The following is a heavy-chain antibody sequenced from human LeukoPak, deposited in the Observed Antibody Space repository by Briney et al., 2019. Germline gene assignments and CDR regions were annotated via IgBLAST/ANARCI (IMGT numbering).Heavy chain of an antibody. D-gene: IGHD3-3*01. Sequence: GGSLRLSCAASGFTFSSYWMTWVRQAPGKGLEWVANIKQDGSEAYYVDSVKGRFTISRDNAKNSLYLQMNSLRAEDTAVYYCARDRRYYDFWSGYYDYWGQGTLVTVSS. V-gene: IGHV3-7*01. CDR3: ARDRRYYDFWSGYYDY. J-gene: IGHJ4*02. CDR1: GFTFSSYW. CDR2: IKQDGSEA.